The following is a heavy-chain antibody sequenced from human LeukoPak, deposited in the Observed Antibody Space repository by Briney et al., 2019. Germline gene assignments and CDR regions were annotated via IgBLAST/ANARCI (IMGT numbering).Heavy chain of an antibody. J-gene: IGHJ4*02. CDR1: GFTFSSYE. D-gene: IGHD3-22*01. Sequence: GGSLRLSCAASGFTFSSYEMNWVRQAPGKGLEWVSYISSSGSTIYYADSVKGRFTISRDNAKNSLYLQMNSLRAEDTALYYCTKDIRPYYYDSSGPGYWGQGTLVTVSS. CDR3: TKDIRPYYYDSSGPGY. V-gene: IGHV3-48*03. CDR2: ISSSGSTI.